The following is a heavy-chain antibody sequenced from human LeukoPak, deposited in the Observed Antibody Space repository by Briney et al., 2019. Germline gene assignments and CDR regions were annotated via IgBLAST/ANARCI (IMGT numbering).Heavy chain of an antibody. CDR1: GFTVSSNY. Sequence: GGSLRLSCAASGFTVSSNYMSWVRQAPGKGLGWVAVIYSGGRTYYADSVKGRFTISRDNSKNTLYLQMNSLRVEDTAVYYCARVYYGSGSLHYYYYYMDVWGKGTTVTISS. CDR2: IYSGGRT. CDR3: ARVYYGSGSLHYYYYYMDV. V-gene: IGHV3-53*01. D-gene: IGHD3-10*01. J-gene: IGHJ6*03.